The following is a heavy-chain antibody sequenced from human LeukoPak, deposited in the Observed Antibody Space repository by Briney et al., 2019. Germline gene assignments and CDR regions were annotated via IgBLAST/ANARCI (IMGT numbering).Heavy chain of an antibody. CDR3: ARGSADDDDKWIDP. CDR2: ISSSPINI. V-gene: IGHV3-48*03. Sequence: GGSLRLSCAASGLKFSDYGMNWVRQAPGKGLEWVSYISSSPINIYYADSVRGRFTISRDNAKNSVFLQMNSLRAEDTAVYYCARGSADDDDKWIDPRGQGTLVTVSS. CDR1: GLKFSDYG. J-gene: IGHJ5*02. D-gene: IGHD1-1*01.